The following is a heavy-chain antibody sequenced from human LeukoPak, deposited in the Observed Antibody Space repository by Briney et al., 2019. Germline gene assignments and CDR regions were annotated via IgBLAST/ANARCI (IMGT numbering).Heavy chain of an antibody. D-gene: IGHD3-22*01. V-gene: IGHV4-34*01. CDR2: INHSGST. Sequence: SETLSLTCAVSGGSFSGYYWSWIRQPPGKGLEWIGEINHSGSTNYNPSLKSRVTISVDTSKNQFSLKLSSVTAADTAVYYCTRGGVSSASGDWFDPWGQGTLVTVSS. J-gene: IGHJ5*02. CDR1: GGSFSGYY. CDR3: TRGGVSSASGDWFDP.